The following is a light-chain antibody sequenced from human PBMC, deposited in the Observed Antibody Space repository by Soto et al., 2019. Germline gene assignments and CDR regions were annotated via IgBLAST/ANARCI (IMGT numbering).Light chain of an antibody. CDR2: AAS. V-gene: IGKV1-9*01. CDR1: QGISSY. J-gene: IGKJ4*01. CDR3: QQLNSYPRD. Sequence: DIQLTQSPSFLSASVGDRVTITCRASQGISSYLAWYQQKPGKAPKLLIYAASTLQSGVPSRFSGSGSGTEFTLTISSLQPVDFATYYCQQLNSYPRDFGGGTKVEIK.